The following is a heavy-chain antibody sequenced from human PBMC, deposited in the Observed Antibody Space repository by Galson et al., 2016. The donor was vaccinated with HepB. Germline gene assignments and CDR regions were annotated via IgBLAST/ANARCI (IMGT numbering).Heavy chain of an antibody. CDR1: GGSLSDNY. CDR3: ASRSLLGRGYYFDY. Sequence: SETLSLTCGVFGGSLSDNYWTWIRQSPGKGLEWIGTMYYGGSTHYNPSLERRVTISVDKSRNQFSLMLTSVTAADTAVFFCASRSLLGRGYYFDYWGHGTLVAVSS. D-gene: IGHD2-15*01. J-gene: IGHJ4*01. CDR2: MYYGGST. V-gene: IGHV4-34*01.